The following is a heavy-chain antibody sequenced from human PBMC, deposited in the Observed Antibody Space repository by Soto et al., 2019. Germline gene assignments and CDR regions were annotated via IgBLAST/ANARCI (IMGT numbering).Heavy chain of an antibody. CDR1: GYSFTDYH. Sequence: ASVKVSCKASGYSFTDYHIHWVRQAPGQGLEWLGRINPKSGGTSTAQKFQGWVTMTTDTSISTASMELTRLTSDDTVIYYCARGDSTDCSDGVCSFYYNHDMDVWGQGTTVTVSS. CDR2: INPKSGGT. J-gene: IGHJ6*02. V-gene: IGHV1-2*05. CDR3: ARGDSTDCSDGVCSFYYNHDMDV. D-gene: IGHD2-8*01.